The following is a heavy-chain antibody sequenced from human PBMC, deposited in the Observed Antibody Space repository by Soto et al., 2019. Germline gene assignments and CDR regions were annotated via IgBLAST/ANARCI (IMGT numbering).Heavy chain of an antibody. D-gene: IGHD6-6*01. CDR2: INAGNGNT. V-gene: IGHV1-3*01. CDR3: ASLKRSSSWWWDY. Sequence: GASVKVSCXASGYTFTSYAMHWVRQAPRQRLEWMGWINAGNGNTKYSQKFQGRVTITRDTSASTAYMELSSLRSEDTAVYYCASLKRSSSWWWDYCGQGTLVTVSS. CDR1: GYTFTSYA. J-gene: IGHJ4*02.